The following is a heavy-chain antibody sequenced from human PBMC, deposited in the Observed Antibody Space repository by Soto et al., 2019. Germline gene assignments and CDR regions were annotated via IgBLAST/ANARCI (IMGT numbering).Heavy chain of an antibody. D-gene: IGHD3-22*01. CDR3: ARDRRTYYYDSSGYYYRYNWFDP. V-gene: IGHV3-48*03. CDR2: ISSSGSTI. Sequence: GGSLRLSCAASGFTFSSYEMNWVRQAPGKGLEWVSYISSSGSTIYYADSVKGRLTISRDNAKNSLYLQMNSLRAEDTAVYYCARDRRTYYYDSSGYYYRYNWFDPWGQGTLVTVSS. J-gene: IGHJ5*02. CDR1: GFTFSSYE.